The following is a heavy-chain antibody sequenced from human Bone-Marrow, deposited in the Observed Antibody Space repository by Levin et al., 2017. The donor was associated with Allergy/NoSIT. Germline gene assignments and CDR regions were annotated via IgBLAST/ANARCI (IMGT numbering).Heavy chain of an antibody. D-gene: IGHD1-1*01. V-gene: IGHV3-74*01. Sequence: GGSLRLSCPAFRNYWMVWVRQAPGKGLVYVSHISSDVSVTGYADSVQGRFIISRDNAKNTLFLDMSALRPEDTAVYYCVTNVQHGATEFWGQGTLVRVSS. CDR1: RNYW. CDR2: ISSDVSVT. J-gene: IGHJ4*02. CDR3: VTNVQHGATEF.